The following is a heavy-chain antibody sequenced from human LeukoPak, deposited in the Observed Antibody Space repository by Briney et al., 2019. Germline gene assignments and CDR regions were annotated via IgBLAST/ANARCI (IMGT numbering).Heavy chain of an antibody. V-gene: IGHV3-23*01. CDR1: GFTFSAFA. J-gene: IGHJ4*02. CDR2: ISGSGVRT. CDR3: ARDIGYHTFDY. Sequence: GGSLRLSCAASGFTFSAFAMSWVRQAPGKGLEWVSAISGSGVRTYYADSVKGRFTISRDNSQKTLYLQMNSLRVEDTAIYYCARDIGYHTFDYWGQGTLVTVSS. D-gene: IGHD5-12*01.